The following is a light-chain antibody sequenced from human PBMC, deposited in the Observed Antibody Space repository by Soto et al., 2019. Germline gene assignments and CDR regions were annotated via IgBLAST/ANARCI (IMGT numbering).Light chain of an antibody. V-gene: IGKV1-39*01. CDR3: QQTHATPHS. Sequence: DIQMTQSPSSLSASIGDGVTITCRASQSIGIYLNWYQQKPGKAPKPLIYGTSTLQSGVPSRFSGSASGTDFTLTISSLQPEDFATYFCQQTHATPHSFGQGTKLEI. J-gene: IGKJ2*03. CDR2: GTS. CDR1: QSIGIY.